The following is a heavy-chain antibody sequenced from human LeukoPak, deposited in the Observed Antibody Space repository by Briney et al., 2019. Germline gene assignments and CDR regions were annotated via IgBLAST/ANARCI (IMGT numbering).Heavy chain of an antibody. V-gene: IGHV3-21*04. Sequence: GGSLRLSCAASGFTFSSYSMNWVRQAPGKGLEWVSSISSSSSYIYYADSVKGRFTISRDNAKNSLYLQMNSLRAEDTAVYYCAKVNSRTMVRGVIFWFDPWGQGTLVTVSS. CDR3: AKVNSRTMVRGVIFWFDP. D-gene: IGHD3-10*01. J-gene: IGHJ5*02. CDR2: ISSSSSYI. CDR1: GFTFSSYS.